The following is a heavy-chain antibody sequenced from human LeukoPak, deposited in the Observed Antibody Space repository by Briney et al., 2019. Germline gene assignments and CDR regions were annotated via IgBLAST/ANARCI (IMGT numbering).Heavy chain of an antibody. CDR2: IYYSGST. V-gene: IGHV4-39*01. Sequence: SETLSLTCTVSGGSISSSSYYWGWIRQPPGKGLEWIGSIYYSGSTYYNPSLKSRVTISVDTSKNQFSLKLSSVTAADTAVYYCASRDYYDSSGYPYWGQGTLVTVSS. CDR3: ASRDYYDSSGYPY. CDR1: GGSISSSSYY. D-gene: IGHD3-22*01. J-gene: IGHJ4*02.